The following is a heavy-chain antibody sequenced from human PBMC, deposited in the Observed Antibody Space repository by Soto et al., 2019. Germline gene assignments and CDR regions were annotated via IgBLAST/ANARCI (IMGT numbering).Heavy chain of an antibody. Sequence: QVQLVQSGAEVKKPGSSVKVSCKASGGTFSSYAISWVRQAPGQGLEWMGGITPISGTANYAQKFQRRVTITADESTSTAFMELISLRSEDTAVYYCARSQGSSTSLEIYYYYYYGMNVWGQGTTATVSS. CDR1: GGTFSSYA. D-gene: IGHD2-2*01. V-gene: IGHV1-69*01. CDR2: ITPISGTA. CDR3: ARSQGSSTSLEIYYYYYYGMNV. J-gene: IGHJ6*02.